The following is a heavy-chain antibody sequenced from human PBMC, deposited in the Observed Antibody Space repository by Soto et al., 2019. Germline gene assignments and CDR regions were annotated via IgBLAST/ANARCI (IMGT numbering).Heavy chain of an antibody. J-gene: IGHJ4*02. D-gene: IGHD3-22*01. CDR3: ARDDYYDSSGYIPFDY. Sequence: GASVKVSCKASGYTFTNYAIHWVRQAPGQRLEWMGRIIPILGIANYAQKFQGRVTITADKSTSTAYMELSSLRSEDTAVYYCARDDYYDSSGYIPFDYWGQGTLVTVSS. CDR1: GYTFTNYA. V-gene: IGHV1-69*04. CDR2: IIPILGIA.